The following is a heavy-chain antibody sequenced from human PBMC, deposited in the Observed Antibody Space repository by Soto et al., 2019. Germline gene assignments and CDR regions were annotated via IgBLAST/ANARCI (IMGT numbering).Heavy chain of an antibody. J-gene: IGHJ5*02. V-gene: IGHV4-39*01. CDR2: IYYSGST. CDR3: AKQGSGAGRGWFDP. Sequence: SETLSLTCTVSGDSISSGSFYWGWIRQPPGKGLEWIGSIYYSGSTYYNSSLKSRVTISVDTSKNQFSVRLTSVIAADTAMYYCAKQGSGAGRGWFDPWGQGTLVTVSS. D-gene: IGHD6-19*01. CDR1: GDSISSGSFY.